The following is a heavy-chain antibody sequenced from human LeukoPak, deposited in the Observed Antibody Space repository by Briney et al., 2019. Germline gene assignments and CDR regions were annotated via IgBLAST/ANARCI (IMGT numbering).Heavy chain of an antibody. V-gene: IGHV1-18*01. Sequence: GASVKVSCKASGYTFNNYGISWVRQAPGQGLEWMGWISAYNGNTNYAQKLQGRVTMTTDTSTSTAYMELRSLGSDDTAVYDCARVGQQLVPRLGRTYYYYMDVWGKGTTVTVSS. J-gene: IGHJ6*03. D-gene: IGHD6-13*01. CDR2: ISAYNGNT. CDR1: GYTFNNYG. CDR3: ARVGQQLVPRLGRTYYYYMDV.